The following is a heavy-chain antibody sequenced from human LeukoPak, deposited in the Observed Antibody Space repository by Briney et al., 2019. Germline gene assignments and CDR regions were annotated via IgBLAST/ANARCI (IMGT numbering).Heavy chain of an antibody. D-gene: IGHD3-16*02. J-gene: IGHJ4*02. CDR1: GFSLTTTEVG. Sequence: ESGPPLVKPTQTLTLTCTFSGFSLTTTEVGVGWIRQPPGKALEWLALIHGDDDKRYSPSLKHRITITKDASKSQVFLTMTNMDPVDTATYFSAHSFSIVAVISDESYFDPWGQGPPVTVSS. CDR2: IHGDDDK. CDR3: AHSFSIVAVISDESYFDP. V-gene: IGHV2-5*02.